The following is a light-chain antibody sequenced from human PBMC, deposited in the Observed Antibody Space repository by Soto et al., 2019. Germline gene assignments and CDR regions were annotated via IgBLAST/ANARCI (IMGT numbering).Light chain of an antibody. CDR3: LQYYCSPYI. Sequence: DIVMTQSPDSLAVSLGERATINCKSSQSVLYSSNNKNYLAWYQPKPGQPPKLLIYWESTRESGVPDRISGSVSGTDCKLSISSLQAEYVAVEYCLQYYCSPYIFVQGTKLEIK. J-gene: IGKJ2*01. CDR2: WES. CDR1: QSVLYSSNNKNY. V-gene: IGKV4-1*01.